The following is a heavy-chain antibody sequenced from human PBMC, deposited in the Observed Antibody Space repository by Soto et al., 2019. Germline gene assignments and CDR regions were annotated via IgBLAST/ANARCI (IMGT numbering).Heavy chain of an antibody. Sequence: PWGSLRLSCASSGFTLIMSAVNCGRHSPLKGLEWVSYISDSGDRTYYADSVKGRFTISRDRSKNTVSLQMGSLRAEDTAVYYCAKDRGIIVKAGDAFDVWGQGTKVTVSS. J-gene: IGHJ3*01. V-gene: IGHV3-23*01. D-gene: IGHD3-16*02. CDR3: AKDRGIIVKAGDAFDV. CDR2: ISDSGDRT. CDR1: GFTLIMSA.